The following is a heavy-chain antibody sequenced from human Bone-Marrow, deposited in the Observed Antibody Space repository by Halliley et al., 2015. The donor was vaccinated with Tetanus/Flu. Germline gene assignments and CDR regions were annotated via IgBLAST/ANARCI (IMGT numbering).Heavy chain of an antibody. V-gene: IGHV3-23*01. J-gene: IGHJ4*02. CDR3: AKDYKSGDPPPFPFHS. D-gene: IGHD7-27*01. Sequence: SLRLSCAASGFTFSSHAMSWVRQAPGQGLEWVSIITSGGETYYTDSVKGRFTVSRDNSINALSLQMNSLRAEDTAVYYCAKDYKSGDPPPFPFHSWGQGPLVPFS. CDR1: GFTFSSHA. CDR2: ITSGGET.